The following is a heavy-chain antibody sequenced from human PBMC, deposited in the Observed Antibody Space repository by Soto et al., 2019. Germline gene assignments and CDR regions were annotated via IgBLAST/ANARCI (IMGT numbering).Heavy chain of an antibody. Sequence: QVQLQESGPGLVRPSQTLSLTCSVSGGSVNSGSYFWTWIRQHPGKGLEWIAYSHYSGSAFYNPSLKSRLTISFDTSKNQFSLRLGSVTAADTAIYYCARVETSMVNYFDYWGQGALVIVPS. CDR3: ARVETSMVNYFDY. CDR2: SHYSGSA. V-gene: IGHV4-31*03. J-gene: IGHJ4*02. CDR1: GGSVNSGSYF. D-gene: IGHD3-10*01.